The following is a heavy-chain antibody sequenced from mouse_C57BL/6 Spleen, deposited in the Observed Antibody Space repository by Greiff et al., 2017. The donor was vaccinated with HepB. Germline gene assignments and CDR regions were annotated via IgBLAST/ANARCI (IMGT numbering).Heavy chain of an antibody. CDR1: GYTFTSYW. CDR2: IDPSDSYT. CDR3: ARSEIYESLTGDY. J-gene: IGHJ2*01. Sequence: QVQLQQPGAELVRPGTSVKLSCKASGYTFTSYWMHWVKQRPGQGLEWIGVIDPSDSYTNYNQKFKGKATLTVDTSSSTAYMQLSSLTSEDSAVYYCARSEIYESLTGDYWGQGTTLTVSS. D-gene: IGHD4-1*01. V-gene: IGHV1-59*01.